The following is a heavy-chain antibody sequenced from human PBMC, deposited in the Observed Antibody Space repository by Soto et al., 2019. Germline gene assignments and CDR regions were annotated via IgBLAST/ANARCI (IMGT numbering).Heavy chain of an antibody. CDR1: GYTFTSYG. J-gene: IGHJ4*02. Sequence: ASVKVSCKASGYTFTSYGISWVRQAPGQGLEWMGWISAYNGNTNYAQKLQGRVTMTTDTSTSTAYMELRSLRSDDTAVYYCGIFEEVWGVFDYGGREPLVTVP. V-gene: IGHV1-18*01. D-gene: IGHD3-16*01. CDR3: GIFEEVWGVFDY. CDR2: ISAYNGNT.